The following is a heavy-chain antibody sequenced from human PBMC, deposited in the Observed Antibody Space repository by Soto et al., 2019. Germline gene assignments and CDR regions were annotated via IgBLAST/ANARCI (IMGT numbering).Heavy chain of an antibody. CDR1: GFTFSSYS. J-gene: IGHJ4*02. CDR2: ISSSSSYI. Sequence: NPGGSLRLSCAASGFTFSSYSMNCVRQAPGKGLEWVSSISSSSSYIYYADSVKGRFTISRDNAKNSLYLQMNSLRAEDTAVYYCAREGGSGWYNVFDYWGQGTLVTVSS. CDR3: AREGGSGWYNVFDY. V-gene: IGHV3-21*01. D-gene: IGHD6-19*01.